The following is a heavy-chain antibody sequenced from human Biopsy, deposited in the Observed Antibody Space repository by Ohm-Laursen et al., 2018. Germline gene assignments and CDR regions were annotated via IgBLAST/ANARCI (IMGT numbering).Heavy chain of an antibody. Sequence: GTLSLTWVVYGGSFSGYYWSWIRQPPGKGLEWIGEMNHGGSTNYNSSLKSRVTISVGTSKNQFSLKLNSVTAADTAVYYCARGSNWNDWSFDYWGQGTVVTVPS. CDR3: ARGSNWNDWSFDY. CDR2: MNHGGST. J-gene: IGHJ4*02. D-gene: IGHD1-20*01. V-gene: IGHV4-34*01. CDR1: GGSFSGYY.